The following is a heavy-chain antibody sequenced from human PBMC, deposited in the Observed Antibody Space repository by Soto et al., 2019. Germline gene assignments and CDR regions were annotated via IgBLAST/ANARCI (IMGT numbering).Heavy chain of an antibody. CDR1: GGSFSGYY. D-gene: IGHD2-21*01. CDR2: INHSGST. J-gene: IGHJ4*02. V-gene: IGHV4-34*01. CDR3: ARDKIPGLFDY. Sequence: PSETLSLTCAVYGGSFSGYYWTWIRQPPGTGLEWIGEINHSGSTNYNPSLKSRVTISVDTSKNQFSLKLTSVTAADTAVYYCARDKIPGLFDYWGQGSPVIVSS.